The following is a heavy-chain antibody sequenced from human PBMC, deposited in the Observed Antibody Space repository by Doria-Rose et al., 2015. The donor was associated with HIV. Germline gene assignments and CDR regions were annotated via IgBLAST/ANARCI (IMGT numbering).Heavy chain of an antibody. CDR1: GFSFESYA. D-gene: IGHD3-3*01. Sequence: VQLVESGGGLVQPGRSLRLSCVGSGFSFESYAMHWVRLAPGMGLEWVAGISRDSGAKGNADSVEGRFTISRENAKKSVYLEMRSLRPEDTAFYYCAKTPIIGPKYYFYMDVWGKGTSVTVSS. CDR2: ISRDSGAK. J-gene: IGHJ6*03. CDR3: AKTPIIGPKYYFYMDV. V-gene: IGHV3-9*01.